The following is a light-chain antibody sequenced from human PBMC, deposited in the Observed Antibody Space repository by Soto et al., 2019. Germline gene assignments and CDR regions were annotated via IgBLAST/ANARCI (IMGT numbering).Light chain of an antibody. CDR2: AAS. Sequence: DIRIRQSPSSVSASVGDRVTITCGASQGIGMYLAWYQQKPGKAPKLLIYAASTLKSGVPSRFRGSGSGTDFALTISSLQPEDFATYFCQQANSLPYTFGQGTKVDIK. J-gene: IGKJ2*01. V-gene: IGKV1-12*01. CDR1: QGIGMY. CDR3: QQANSLPYT.